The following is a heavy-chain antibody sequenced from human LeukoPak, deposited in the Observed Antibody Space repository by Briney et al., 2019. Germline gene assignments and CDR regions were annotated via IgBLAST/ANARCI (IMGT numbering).Heavy chain of an antibody. D-gene: IGHD3-10*01. CDR1: GYTLTELS. CDR3: ARHLVLLWFGELLYKAFDI. V-gene: IGHV1-24*01. CDR2: FDPEDGET. J-gene: IGHJ3*02. Sequence: GASVKVSCKVSGYTLTELSMHWVRQAPGKGLEWMGGFDPEDGETIYAQKFQGRVTITADESTSTAYMELSSLRSEDTAVYYCARHLVLLWFGELLYKAFDIWGQGTMVTVSS.